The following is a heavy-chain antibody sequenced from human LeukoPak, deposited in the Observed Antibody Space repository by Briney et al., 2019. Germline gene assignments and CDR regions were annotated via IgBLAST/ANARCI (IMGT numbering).Heavy chain of an antibody. CDR2: ISSSSSYI. D-gene: IGHD2-2*01. V-gene: IGHV3-21*01. CDR1: GFTISSYS. CDR3: ASSIESTSCYDY. Sequence: NPGGSLRLSCAASGFTISSYSMNWVRQSPGKGLEWVSSISSSSSYIYYADSVKGRFAISRDNAKNSLYLQMNSLRAEDTAVYYCASSIESTSCYDYWGHGTLVTVSS. J-gene: IGHJ4*03.